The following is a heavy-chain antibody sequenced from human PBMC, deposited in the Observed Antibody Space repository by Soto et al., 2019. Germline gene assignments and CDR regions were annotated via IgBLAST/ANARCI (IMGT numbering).Heavy chain of an antibody. CDR3: VRHTCPVDCYSLGY. D-gene: IGHD2-21*02. J-gene: IGHJ4*02. CDR1: GFTFSSYS. CDR2: ISSSSADI. V-gene: IGHV3-21*02. Sequence: EVQLVESGGGLVKPGGSLRLSCAASGFTFSSYSMNWVRQAPGKGLEWFSSISSSSADIYYGDSVKGRFIISRDNAENSLYLKMNSLRAEDTAVYYCVRHTCPVDCYSLGYWGLGTLVTVSS.